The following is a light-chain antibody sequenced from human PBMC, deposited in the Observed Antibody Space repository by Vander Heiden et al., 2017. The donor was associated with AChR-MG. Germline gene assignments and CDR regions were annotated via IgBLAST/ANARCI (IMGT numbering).Light chain of an antibody. V-gene: IGLV1-51*02. Sequence: QSVLTQPPSVSAAPGQKVTISCSGSSSNIGSTYVSWYQQLPGTAPKLPIYENDKRPSGIPDRFSGSKSGTSATLGITGLQTGDEADYYCGTWDSSLSAVFGGGTKLTVL. CDR1: SSNIGSTY. CDR3: GTWDSSLSAV. CDR2: END. J-gene: IGLJ2*01.